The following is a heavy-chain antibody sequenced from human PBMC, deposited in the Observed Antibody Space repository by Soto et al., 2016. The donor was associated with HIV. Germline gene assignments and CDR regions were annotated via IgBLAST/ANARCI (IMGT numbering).Heavy chain of an antibody. CDR3: ARDPPPTYGSRYGMDV. J-gene: IGHJ6*02. V-gene: IGHV3-11*05. Sequence: VQLVESGGGLVKPGGSLTLSCAASGFTPTDYSMNWIRQAPGKGLEWISSIIYRDSDTYYLGSVKGRFIISRDSAKNSVSLQMNSLRAEDTAVYYCARDPPPTYGSRYGMDVWGRGTTGHRLL. CDR1: GFTPTDYS. D-gene: IGHD6-13*01. CDR2: IIYRDSDT.